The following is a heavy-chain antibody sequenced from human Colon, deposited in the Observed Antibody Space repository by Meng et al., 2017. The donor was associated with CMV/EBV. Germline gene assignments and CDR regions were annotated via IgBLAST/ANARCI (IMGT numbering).Heavy chain of an antibody. D-gene: IGHD6-13*01. Sequence: KESGYTFSKSYIYWVRQAPGQGPEWMGIINPTGDSTTLAQKFQGRVTVTRDTSTNTVYMELSSLRSDDTAVYYCASQAATHTYFDFWGHGTLVTVSS. CDR1: GYTFSKSY. J-gene: IGHJ4*01. CDR3: ASQAATHTYFDF. CDR2: INPTGDST. V-gene: IGHV1-46*01.